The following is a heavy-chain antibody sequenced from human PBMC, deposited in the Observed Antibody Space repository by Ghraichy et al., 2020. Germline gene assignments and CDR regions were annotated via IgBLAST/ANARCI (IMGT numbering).Heavy chain of an antibody. CDR3: AKGAGRTGGDY. CDR1: GFTFSEPY. CDR2: ISSSGSDI. D-gene: IGHD1-1*01. Sequence: GGSLRLSCAASGFTFSEPYMSWVRQAPGKGLEWVSYISSSGSDINYADSVKGRFTFSRDNAKNSLYLQMNSLRSEDTAVYYCAKGAGRTGGDYWGQGTLVTVSS. J-gene: IGHJ4*02. V-gene: IGHV3-11*01.